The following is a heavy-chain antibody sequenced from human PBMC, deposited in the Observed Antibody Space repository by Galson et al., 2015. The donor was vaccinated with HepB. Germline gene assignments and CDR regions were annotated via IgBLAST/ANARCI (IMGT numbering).Heavy chain of an antibody. V-gene: IGHV3-30*03. J-gene: IGHJ4*02. Sequence: SLRLSCAASGFTFSSYRMSWVRQAPGKGLEWVAAISFDGSRKYYADSVKGRSTFSRDNSRNTLYLQMNSLRPEDTAVYYCARDSPYYDSSGSLFDYWGQGTLVTVSS. CDR1: GFTFSSYR. D-gene: IGHD3-22*01. CDR3: ARDSPYYDSSGSLFDY. CDR2: ISFDGSRK.